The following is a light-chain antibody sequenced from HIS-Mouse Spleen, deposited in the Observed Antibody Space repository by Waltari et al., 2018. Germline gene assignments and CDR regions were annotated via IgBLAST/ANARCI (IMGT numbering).Light chain of an antibody. V-gene: IGLV3-19*01. CDR1: SLRSYY. Sequence: SSELTQDPAVSVALGQTVRITCQGDSLRSYYASWYQQKPGQAPVLVIYGKNNRPSGIPDRFSGSSLGNTASLTITGAQAEDEADYYCNSRDSSGNHWVFGGGTKLTVL. CDR3: NSRDSSGNHWV. J-gene: IGLJ3*02. CDR2: GKN.